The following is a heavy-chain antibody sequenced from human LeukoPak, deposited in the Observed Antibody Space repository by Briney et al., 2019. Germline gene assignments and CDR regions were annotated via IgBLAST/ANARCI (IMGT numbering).Heavy chain of an antibody. CDR2: ILGPEEKT. Sequence: GGSLTLPCVLSILTFSIFAMTWARQAREGGLELVSGILGPEEKTVHRDAVKGRFTISRDKSKNALYLQMTSLRADDTAVYYCAKTQGYYDAWGQGALVTVSS. J-gene: IGHJ5*02. CDR1: ILTFSIFA. D-gene: IGHD2-15*01. CDR3: AKTQGYYDA. V-gene: IGHV3-23*01.